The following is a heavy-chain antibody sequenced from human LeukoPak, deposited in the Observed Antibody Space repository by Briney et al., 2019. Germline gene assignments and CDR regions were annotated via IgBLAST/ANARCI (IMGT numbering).Heavy chain of an antibody. D-gene: IGHD2-2*01. CDR2: KYYSVSA. Sequence: SETLSLTCNVSGVSVSDGRYYWTWIRQHPGKGLEWIGYKYYSVSAKYNPSLKSRLTISIDTSKNQFSLQLSSATAADTATYYCATPYCSGISCLDVFNMWGQGTRVTVSS. V-gene: IGHV4-31*03. J-gene: IGHJ3*02. CDR1: GVSVSDGRYY. CDR3: ATPYCSGISCLDVFNM.